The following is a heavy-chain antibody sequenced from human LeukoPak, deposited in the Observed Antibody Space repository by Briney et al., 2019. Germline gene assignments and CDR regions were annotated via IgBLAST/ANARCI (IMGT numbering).Heavy chain of an antibody. CDR1: RFTFSSYE. Sequence: PGGSLRLSCAASRFTFSSYEMNWVRQAPGKGLEWVSYISSSGSTIYYADSVKGRFTISRDNAKNSLYLQMNSLRADDTAVYYCARRGSGDAFDIWGQGTMVTVSS. D-gene: IGHD1-26*01. V-gene: IGHV3-48*03. CDR2: ISSSGSTI. CDR3: ARRGSGDAFDI. J-gene: IGHJ3*02.